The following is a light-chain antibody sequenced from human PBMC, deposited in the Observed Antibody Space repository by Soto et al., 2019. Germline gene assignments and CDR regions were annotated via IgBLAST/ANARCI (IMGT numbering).Light chain of an antibody. Sequence: EIVLTQSPGTLSLSPGERATLSCRASQSLSSSFLAWYQQKRGQAPRLLIYGASNRATGTPDRFSGSGSGTDFTLTISRLEPEDFAVYFCLHHGSPLYTFGQGTKLEIK. CDR3: LHHGSPLYT. CDR1: QSLSSSF. V-gene: IGKV3-20*01. CDR2: GAS. J-gene: IGKJ2*01.